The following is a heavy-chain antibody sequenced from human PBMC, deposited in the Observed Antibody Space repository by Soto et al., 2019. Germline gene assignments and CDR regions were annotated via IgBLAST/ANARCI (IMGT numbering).Heavy chain of an antibody. V-gene: IGHV3-23*01. CDR2: ISGPGAS. CDR1: GFTFSDYA. CDR3: AKGNPYCFDY. J-gene: IGHJ4*02. Sequence: DVQLLQSGGGLVHPGGSLRLSCTASGFTFSDYAMNWVRQAPGKGLEWVSGISGPGASPYAASVKGRFTISRDNSRNTVSLRVVSLRVEGTAIYYWAKGNPYCFDYWAQGTLVTGSS.